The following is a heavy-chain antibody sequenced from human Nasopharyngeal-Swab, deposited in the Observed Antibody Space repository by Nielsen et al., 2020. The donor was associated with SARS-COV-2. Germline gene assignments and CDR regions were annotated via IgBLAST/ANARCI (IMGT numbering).Heavy chain of an antibody. J-gene: IGHJ5*02. CDR1: GFPFTNYG. CDR3: AKMARFSSGSDWFDP. D-gene: IGHD6-19*01. V-gene: IGHV3-30*18. Sequence: GESLKISCAASGFPFTNYGVHWVRQAPGKGLEWVAAISYDGSNQYYADSVKGRFTISRDNSENTLYLQMNSLRAEDTAVYYCAKMARFSSGSDWFDPWGQGTLVTVSS. CDR2: ISYDGSNQ.